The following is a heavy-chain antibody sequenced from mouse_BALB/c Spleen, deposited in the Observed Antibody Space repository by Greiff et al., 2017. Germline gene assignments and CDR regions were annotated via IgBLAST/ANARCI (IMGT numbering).Heavy chain of an antibody. CDR3: SGNYEGYFDV. CDR2: ISSGGGST. Sequence: EVQLVESGGGLVKPGGSLKLSCAASGFAFSSYDMSWVRQTPEKRLEWVAYISSGGGSTYYPDTVKGRFTISRDNAKNTLYLQMSSLKSEDTAMYYCSGNYEGYFDVWGAGTTVTVSS. V-gene: IGHV5-12-1*01. J-gene: IGHJ1*01. D-gene: IGHD2-1*01. CDR1: GFAFSSYD.